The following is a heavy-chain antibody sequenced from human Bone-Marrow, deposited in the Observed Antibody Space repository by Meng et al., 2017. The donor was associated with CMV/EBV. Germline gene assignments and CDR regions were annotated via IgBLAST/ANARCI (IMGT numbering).Heavy chain of an antibody. CDR3: ARDLFKQQLIPFDY. CDR2: INWNGGST. V-gene: IGHV3-20*04. D-gene: IGHD6-13*01. J-gene: IGHJ4*02. Sequence: GESLKISCAASGFTFDDYGMSWVRQAPGKGLEWVSGINWNGGSTGYADSVKGRFTISRDNAKNSLYLQMNSLRAEDTAVYYCARDLFKQQLIPFDYWGQGTLVTVSS. CDR1: GFTFDDYG.